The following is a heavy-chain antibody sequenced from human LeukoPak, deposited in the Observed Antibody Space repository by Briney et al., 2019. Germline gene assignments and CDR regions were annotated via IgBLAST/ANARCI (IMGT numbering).Heavy chain of an antibody. CDR3: ARDMGYSGSWPGYFDY. Sequence: GGSLRLSCAASGFTFSSYYMNWVRQAPGKGLEWVSSIGSNSAYIYYADSVKGRFTISRDNAKNSLYLQMKSLRAEDTTVYYCARDMGYSGSWPGYFDYWGQGVLVTVSS. CDR2: IGSNSAYI. CDR1: GFTFSSYY. J-gene: IGHJ4*02. V-gene: IGHV3-21*03. D-gene: IGHD1-26*01.